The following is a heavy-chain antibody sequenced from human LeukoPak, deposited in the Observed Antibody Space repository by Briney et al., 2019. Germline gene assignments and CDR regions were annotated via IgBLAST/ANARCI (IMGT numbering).Heavy chain of an antibody. J-gene: IGHJ6*02. V-gene: IGHV1-46*01. CDR2: INPSGGGT. D-gene: IGHD6-19*01. CDR1: GYTFISYY. CDR3: ARDGEPAVPGGAYFYGMDV. Sequence: ASVKVSCKASGYTFISYYMHCVRQAPGQGLEWMGIINPSGGGTSYEQKFQGRVTMTGDTSTSTVYMELSSLRSDDTAVYYCARDGEPAVPGGAYFYGMDVWGQGTTVTVSS.